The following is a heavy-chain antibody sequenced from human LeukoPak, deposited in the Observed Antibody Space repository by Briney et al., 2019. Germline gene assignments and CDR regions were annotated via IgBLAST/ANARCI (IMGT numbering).Heavy chain of an antibody. Sequence: PSETLSLTCAVSGGSISSSHWWSWVRQPPGKGLEWIGEIYHSGSTNYNPSLKSRVTISVDKSKNQFSLKLSSVTAADTAVYYCARDILTGYYTGDYWGQGTLVTVSS. J-gene: IGHJ4*02. CDR1: GGSISSSHW. D-gene: IGHD3-9*01. CDR2: IYHSGST. V-gene: IGHV4-4*02. CDR3: ARDILTGYYTGDY.